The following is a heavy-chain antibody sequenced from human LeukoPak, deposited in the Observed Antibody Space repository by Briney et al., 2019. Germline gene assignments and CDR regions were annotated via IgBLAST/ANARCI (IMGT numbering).Heavy chain of an antibody. D-gene: IGHD3-10*01. V-gene: IGHV4-59*08. Sequence: SETLSLTCTVSGGSISSYYWSWIRQPPGKGLEWIGYIYYSGSTNYNPSLKSRVTISVDTSKNQFSLKLSSVTAADTAVYYCARLLGFGELAHFDYWGQGTLVTVS. CDR2: IYYSGST. J-gene: IGHJ4*02. CDR3: ARLLGFGELAHFDY. CDR1: GGSISSYY.